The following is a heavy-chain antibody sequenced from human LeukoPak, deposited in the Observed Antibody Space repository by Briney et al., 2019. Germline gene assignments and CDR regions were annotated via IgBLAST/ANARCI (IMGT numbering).Heavy chain of an antibody. CDR3: AKESQDIVVVPAPHQLPLNWFDP. V-gene: IGHV3-30*02. CDR1: GFTFSSYG. D-gene: IGHD2-2*01. Sequence: PGGSLRLSCAASGFTFSSYGMHWVRQAPGKGLEWVAVIWYGGSNKYYADSVKGRFTISRDNSKNTLYLQMNSLRAEDTAVYYCAKESQDIVVVPAPHQLPLNWFDPWGQGTLVTVSS. CDR2: IWYGGSNK. J-gene: IGHJ5*02.